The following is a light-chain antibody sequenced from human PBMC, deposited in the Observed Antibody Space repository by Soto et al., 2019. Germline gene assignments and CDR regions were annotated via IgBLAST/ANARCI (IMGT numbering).Light chain of an antibody. CDR3: CSYAGSSTYV. CDR2: EGS. V-gene: IGLV2-23*01. CDR1: SSDVGGYNL. J-gene: IGLJ1*01. Sequence: SVLTQPASVSGSPGQSITISCTGTSSDVGGYNLVSWYQQHPGKAPKVMICEGSKRPSGVSNRFSGSKSGNTASLTISGLQAEDEADYYCCSYAGSSTYVFGTGTKV.